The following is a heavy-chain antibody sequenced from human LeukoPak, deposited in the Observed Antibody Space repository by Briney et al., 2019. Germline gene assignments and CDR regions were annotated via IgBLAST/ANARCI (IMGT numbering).Heavy chain of an antibody. CDR3: VELGIIMSGGV. J-gene: IGHJ6*03. CDR2: ISCSGSTI. D-gene: IGHD3-10*02. CDR1: GFTFSSYE. Sequence: GGSLRLSCAASGFTFSSYEMNWVRQAPGKGLEWVSYISCSGSTIYYADSVKGRFTISRDNAKNSLYLQMNSLRAEGTAVYYCVELGIIMSGGVWGKGATGTISS. V-gene: IGHV3-48*03.